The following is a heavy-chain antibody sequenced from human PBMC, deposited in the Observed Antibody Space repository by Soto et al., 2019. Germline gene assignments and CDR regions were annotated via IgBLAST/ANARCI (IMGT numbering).Heavy chain of an antibody. CDR2: IYYSGST. D-gene: IGHD6-13*01. Sequence: SETLSLTCTVSGGSISSYYWSWIRQPPGKGLEWIGYIYYSGSTNYNPSLKSRVTISVDTSKNQFSLKLSSVTAADTAVYYCARAGSRIAAAGNLDYWGQGTLVTVSS. V-gene: IGHV4-59*12. CDR1: GGSISSYY. J-gene: IGHJ4*02. CDR3: ARAGSRIAAAGNLDY.